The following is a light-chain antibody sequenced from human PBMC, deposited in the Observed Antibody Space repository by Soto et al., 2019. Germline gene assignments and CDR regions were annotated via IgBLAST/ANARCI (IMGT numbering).Light chain of an antibody. V-gene: IGKV1-39*01. CDR2: AAS. CDR3: QQSYSSPLT. J-gene: IGKJ4*01. Sequence: DIQMTQSPSSLSASVGDRVTITCRASQSINSNLNWYQQKPGKAPKVLIYAASSLQSGVPSRFSGSGSGTDFTLTISSLQPEDFATYLCQQSYSSPLTLGGGTNVDIK. CDR1: QSINSN.